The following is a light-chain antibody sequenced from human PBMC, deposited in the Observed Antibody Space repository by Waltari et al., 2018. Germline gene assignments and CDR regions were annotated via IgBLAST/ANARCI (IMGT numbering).Light chain of an antibody. V-gene: IGLV4-69*01. CDR3: QTGGHGTWV. CDR2: VNSDGSH. Sequence: QLVLTQSPSASASLGPSARLTCTLRGGQSSNLIAWSQQQPEKGPRYLRRVNSDGSHSKGDEIPDRFSGSSSGAERYLTISSLQSEDEADYYGQTGGHGTWVFGGGTKLTVL. CDR1: GGQSSNL. J-gene: IGLJ3*02.